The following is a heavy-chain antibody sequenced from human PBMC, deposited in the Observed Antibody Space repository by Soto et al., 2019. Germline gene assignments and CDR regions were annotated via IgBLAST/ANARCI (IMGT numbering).Heavy chain of an antibody. CDR3: ARHESYSSGWYWFDP. V-gene: IGHV4-59*08. Sequence: SETLSLTCTVSGGSISSYYWSWIRQPPGKGLEWIGYIYYSGSTNYNPSLKSRVTISVDTSKNQLSLKLSSVTAADTAVYYCARHESYSSGWYWFDPWGQGTLVTVSS. J-gene: IGHJ5*02. CDR1: GGSISSYY. CDR2: IYYSGST. D-gene: IGHD6-19*01.